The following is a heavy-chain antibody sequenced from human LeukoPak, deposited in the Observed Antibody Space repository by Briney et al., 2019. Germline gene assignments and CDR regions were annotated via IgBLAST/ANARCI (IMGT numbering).Heavy chain of an antibody. D-gene: IGHD2-15*01. CDR3: ARKFGDSCFN. J-gene: IGHJ4*02. Sequence: GGSLRLXCAASGFTFDDYAMTWVRQAPGKALEWVSYISWNGGSTSYADSVKGRFTISRDNADKSLYLQMNSLRAEDTALYYCARKFGDSCFNWGQGTLVTVSS. CDR2: ISWNGGST. V-gene: IGHV3-20*04. CDR1: GFTFDDYA.